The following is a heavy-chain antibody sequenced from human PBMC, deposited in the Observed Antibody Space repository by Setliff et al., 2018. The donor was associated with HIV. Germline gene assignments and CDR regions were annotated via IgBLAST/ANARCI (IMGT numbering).Heavy chain of an antibody. CDR1: GFSFSSYS. V-gene: IGHV3-21*01. D-gene: IGHD4-17*01. CDR3: ASGREQGLRHAFDI. J-gene: IGHJ3*02. Sequence: PGGSLRLSCAASGFSFSSYSMNWVRQAPGQGLEWVSSISSGTRYIHYADSVKGRFTISRDNVKNALYLQMNSLRAEDTAVYYCASGREQGLRHAFDIWGQGAMVTVSS. CDR2: ISSGTRYI.